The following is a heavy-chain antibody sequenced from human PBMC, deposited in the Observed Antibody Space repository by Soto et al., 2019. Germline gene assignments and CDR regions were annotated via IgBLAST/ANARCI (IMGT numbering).Heavy chain of an antibody. D-gene: IGHD3-22*01. CDR2: IWYDGSNK. J-gene: IGHJ4*02. CDR1: GFTFSSYG. V-gene: IGHV3-33*01. CDR3: ARDRAYYYDSSGYHGGYFDY. Sequence: PGGSLRLSCAASGFTFSSYGMHWVRQSPGKGLEWVAVIWYDGSNKYYADSVKGRFTISRDNSKNTLYLQMNSLRAEDTAVYYCARDRAYYYDSSGYHGGYFDYWGQGTLVTVSS.